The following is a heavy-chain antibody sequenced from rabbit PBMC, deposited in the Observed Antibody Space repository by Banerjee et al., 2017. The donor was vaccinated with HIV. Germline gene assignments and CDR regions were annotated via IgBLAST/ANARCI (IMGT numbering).Heavy chain of an antibody. J-gene: IGHJ4*01. CDR3: ARDLDDVIGWNFGW. CDR1: GFSFNNNYW. D-gene: IGHD4-1*01. CDR2: IAAGSSGTT. V-gene: IGHV1S45*01. Sequence: QELLEESGGDLVKPGASLTLTCTASGFSFNNNYWICWVRQAPGKGLEWIACIAAGSSGTTYYASWAKGRFTISKTSSTTVTLQMTSLTAADTATCFCARDLDDVIGWNFGWWGPGTLVTVS.